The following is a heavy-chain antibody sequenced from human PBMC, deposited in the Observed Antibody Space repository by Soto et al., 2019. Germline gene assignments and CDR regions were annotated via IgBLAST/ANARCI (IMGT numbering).Heavy chain of an antibody. CDR3: AREGILFAGLIAFYGMDV. Sequence: QVQLVQSGAEVKKPGASVKVSCKASGYSFTRHDINWVRQAPGQGLEWMGWINASSGNTGYAQRFLGRLTMTTDTSTSTAYMELSGLKAEDTAIYNCAREGILFAGLIAFYGMDVWGQATTVT. J-gene: IGHJ6*02. D-gene: IGHD2-21*01. V-gene: IGHV1-8*01. CDR1: GYSFTRHD. CDR2: INASSGNT.